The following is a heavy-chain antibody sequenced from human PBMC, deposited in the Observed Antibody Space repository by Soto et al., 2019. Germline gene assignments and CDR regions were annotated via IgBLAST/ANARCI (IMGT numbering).Heavy chain of an antibody. CDR1: GGSFSGYY. D-gene: IGHD2-15*01. CDR3: ARGSGYCSGGSCYYYYYGMDV. J-gene: IGHJ6*02. CDR2: INHSGST. Sequence: QVQLQQWGAGLLKPSETLSLTCAVYGGSFSGYYWSWIRQPPGKGLEWIGEINHSGSTNYNPSLKXXVTISLDTSKXXFXLXXSSVTAADTAVYYCARGSGYCSGGSCYYYYYGMDVWGQGTTVTVSS. V-gene: IGHV4-34*01.